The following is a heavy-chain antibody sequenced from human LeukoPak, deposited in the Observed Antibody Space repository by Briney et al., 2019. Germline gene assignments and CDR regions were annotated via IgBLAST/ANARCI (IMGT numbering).Heavy chain of an antibody. CDR1: GFTFSSYE. CDR2: IGGSGVTT. D-gene: IGHD6-6*01. V-gene: IGHV3-23*01. Sequence: LTGGSLRLSCAASGFTFSSYEMNWVRQAPGKGLEWVSVIGGSGVTTYSADSVKGRFTISRDNSKNTLYLQMNSLRAEDTAVYYCAKGAARLALYYFDCWGQGTLVTVSS. CDR3: AKGAARLALYYFDC. J-gene: IGHJ4*02.